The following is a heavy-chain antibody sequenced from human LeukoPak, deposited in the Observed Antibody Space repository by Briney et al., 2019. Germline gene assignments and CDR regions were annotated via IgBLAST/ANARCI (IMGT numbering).Heavy chain of an antibody. J-gene: IGHJ3*02. V-gene: IGHV3-11*04. Sequence: GGSLRLSCAASGFTFSHYYMSWIRQAPGKGLEWVSYISSSGSTIYYADSVKGRFTISRDNAKNSLYLQMNSLRAEDTAVYYWAREVDHDAFDIWGQGTMVTVSS. D-gene: IGHD2-2*01. CDR1: GFTFSHYY. CDR2: ISSSGSTI. CDR3: AREVDHDAFDI.